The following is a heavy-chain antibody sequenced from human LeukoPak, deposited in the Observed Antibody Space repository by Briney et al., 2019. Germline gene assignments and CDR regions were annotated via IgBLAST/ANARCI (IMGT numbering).Heavy chain of an antibody. CDR3: ARVWVGATKAGYGY. J-gene: IGHJ4*02. Sequence: SVKVSCKASGYTFTSYGISWVRQAPGQGLEWMGGIIPIFGTANYAQKFQGRIIMTRDTSTSTVYLDLSSLRSDDTAVYYCARVWVGATKAGYGYWGQGTLVTVSS. CDR1: GYTFTSYG. D-gene: IGHD1-26*01. V-gene: IGHV1-69*05. CDR2: IIPIFGTA.